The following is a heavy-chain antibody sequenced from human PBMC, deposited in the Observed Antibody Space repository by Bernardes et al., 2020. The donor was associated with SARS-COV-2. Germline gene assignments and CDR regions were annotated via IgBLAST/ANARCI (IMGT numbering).Heavy chain of an antibody. Sequence: GGSLRLSCAASGFVFSTSSMSWVRQAPGKGLEWLSSISRSGDQSFYVDSVRGRFRISRDNSNNTLFLQMNSLRGDDSAVYYCAKQGQNTSPVTIFGVVRMDVWGKGTTVTVSS. CDR2: ISRSGDQS. D-gene: IGHD3-3*01. CDR1: GFVFSTSS. V-gene: IGHV3-23*01. J-gene: IGHJ6*03. CDR3: AKQGQNTSPVTIFGVVRMDV.